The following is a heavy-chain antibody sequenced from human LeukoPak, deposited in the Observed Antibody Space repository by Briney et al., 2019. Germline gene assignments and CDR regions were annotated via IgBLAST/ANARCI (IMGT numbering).Heavy chain of an antibody. Sequence: GGSLRLSCAASGFTFSSYAMSWVRQMPGKGLEWMGIIYPGDSDTRYSPSFQGQVTISADKSISTAYLQWSSLKASDTAMYYCATHAGNSGVGYWGQGTLVTVSS. CDR2: IYPGDSDT. CDR1: GFTFSSYA. CDR3: ATHAGNSGVGY. D-gene: IGHD4-23*01. J-gene: IGHJ4*02. V-gene: IGHV5-51*01.